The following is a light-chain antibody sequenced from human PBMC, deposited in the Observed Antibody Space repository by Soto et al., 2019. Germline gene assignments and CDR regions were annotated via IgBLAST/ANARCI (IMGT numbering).Light chain of an antibody. J-gene: IGKJ1*01. CDR1: QSVSSSY. CDR2: DAS. Sequence: EIVLTQSPGTLSLSPGERATLSRRASQSVSSSYLAWYQQKPGQAPRLLIYDASRRATGIPDRFSGSGSGTDFSLTISRLEPEDFAVYYCQHYDSARWTFGLGTKVDIK. V-gene: IGKV3-20*01. CDR3: QHYDSARWT.